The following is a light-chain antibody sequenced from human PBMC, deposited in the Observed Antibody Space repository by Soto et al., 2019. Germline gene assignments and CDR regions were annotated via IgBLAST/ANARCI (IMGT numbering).Light chain of an antibody. CDR1: SSDVGAYKY. J-gene: IGLJ2*01. V-gene: IGLV2-14*01. CDR3: SSYTSSNAAI. CDR2: AVN. Sequence: QSVLTQPASVSGSPGQSITISCTGTSSDVGAYKYVSWHQQHPDKAPKVLIYAVNNRPSGVSDRVSGSKSGNTASLTISGLQAEDEADCYCSSYTSSNAAIFGGGTKLTVL.